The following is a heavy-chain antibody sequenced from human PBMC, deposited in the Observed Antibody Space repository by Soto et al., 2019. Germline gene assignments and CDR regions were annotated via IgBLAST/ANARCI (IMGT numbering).Heavy chain of an antibody. Sequence: LETLSLTCTVSGGSISPYYWSWIRQPPGKGLEWIGYIYYTGSTSYNPSLKSRVTVTVDTSKNQFSLTLSSMTATDTAVYFCARRGDWGSDEFDYWGLGTLVTVSS. CDR3: ARRGDWGSDEFDY. D-gene: IGHD7-27*01. V-gene: IGHV4-59*08. CDR1: GGSISPYY. J-gene: IGHJ4*02. CDR2: IYYTGST.